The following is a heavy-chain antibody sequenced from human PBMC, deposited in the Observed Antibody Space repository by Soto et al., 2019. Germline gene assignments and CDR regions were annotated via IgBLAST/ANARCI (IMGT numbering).Heavy chain of an antibody. Sequence: ASVKVSCKASGYTFTIYGISWVRQAPGQELEWMGWISAYNGNTNYAQKLQGRVTMTTDTSTSTAYMELRSLRSDDTAVYYCARGGSITIFGVDLNWFDPWGQGTLVTVSS. J-gene: IGHJ5*02. V-gene: IGHV1-18*01. CDR1: GYTFTIYG. D-gene: IGHD3-3*01. CDR3: ARGGSITIFGVDLNWFDP. CDR2: ISAYNGNT.